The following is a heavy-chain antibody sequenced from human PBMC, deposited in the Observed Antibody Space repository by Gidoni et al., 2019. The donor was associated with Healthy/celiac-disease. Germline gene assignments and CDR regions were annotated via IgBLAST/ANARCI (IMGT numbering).Heavy chain of an antibody. CDR3: AKDLKQWLVGGTFDI. Sequence: EVQLLESGGGLVQPGGSLRLSCAASGSTFSSYAMSWVSQAPGKGLEWFSAISGYGGSTYYADSVKGRFTISRDNSKNTLYLQMNSLRAEDTAVYYCAKDLKQWLVGGTFDIWGQGTMVTVSS. V-gene: IGHV3-23*01. CDR2: ISGYGGST. D-gene: IGHD6-19*01. J-gene: IGHJ3*02. CDR1: GSTFSSYA.